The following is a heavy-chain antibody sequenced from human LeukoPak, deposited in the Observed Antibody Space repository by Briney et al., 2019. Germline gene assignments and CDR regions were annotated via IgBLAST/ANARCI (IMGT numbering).Heavy chain of an antibody. J-gene: IGHJ6*03. V-gene: IGHV4-34*01. Sequence: KSSETLSLTCAVYGGSFSGYYWSWIRQPPGKGLEWIGEINHSGSTNYNPSLKSRVTISVDTSKNQFSLKLSSVTAADTAVYYCARGRTHIVDRYYYYYYMDVWGKGTTVTISS. CDR1: GGSFSGYY. CDR3: ARGRTHIVDRYYYYYYMDV. D-gene: IGHD2-15*01. CDR2: INHSGST.